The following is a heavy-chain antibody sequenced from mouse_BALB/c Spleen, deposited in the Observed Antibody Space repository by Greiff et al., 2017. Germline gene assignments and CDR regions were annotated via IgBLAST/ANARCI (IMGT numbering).Heavy chain of an antibody. D-gene: IGHD2-2*01. CDR3: ARYSGGYDARHWYFDV. Sequence: EVQRVESGGGLVKPGGSLKLSCAASGFAFSSYDMSWVRQTPEKRLEWVAYISSGGGSTYYPDTVKGRFTISRDNAKNTLYLQMGSLKSEDTAMYYCARYSGGYDARHWYFDVWGAGTTVTVSS. J-gene: IGHJ1*01. CDR1: GFAFSSYD. V-gene: IGHV5-12-1*01. CDR2: ISSGGGST.